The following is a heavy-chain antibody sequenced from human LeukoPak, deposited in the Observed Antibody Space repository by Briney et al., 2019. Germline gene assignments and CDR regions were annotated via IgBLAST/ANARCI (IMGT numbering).Heavy chain of an antibody. J-gene: IGHJ4*02. D-gene: IGHD6-6*01. V-gene: IGHV1-46*01. CDR3: AKERQFEYSSPGY. CDR2: INLSDSST. Sequence: ASVKVSCKASGYSFTSHYMHWVRQAPGQGLEWMGIINLSDSSTSYAQKFQGRVTMTRDTSTSTVYMELSSLRSEDTAVYYCAKERQFEYSSPGYWGQGTQVTVSS. CDR1: GYSFTSHY.